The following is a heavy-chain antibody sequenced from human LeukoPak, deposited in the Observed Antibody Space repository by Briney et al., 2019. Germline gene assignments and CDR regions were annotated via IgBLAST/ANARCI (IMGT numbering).Heavy chain of an antibody. J-gene: IGHJ4*02. CDR3: ARDLAISTSCFDY. CDR1: GFTFSSYT. V-gene: IGHV3-23*01. Sequence: GGSLRLSCAASGFTFSSYTMSWVRQAPGKRLEWVSTITTSDGNTYYADSVKGRFTISRDNSKNTVYLQMNSLRAEDTAVYYCARDLAISTSCFDYWGQGTLVTVSS. D-gene: IGHD2-2*01. CDR2: ITTSDGNT.